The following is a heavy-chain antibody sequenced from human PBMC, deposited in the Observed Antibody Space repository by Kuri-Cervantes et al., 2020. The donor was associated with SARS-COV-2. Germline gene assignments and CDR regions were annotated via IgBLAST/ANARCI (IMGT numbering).Heavy chain of an antibody. J-gene: IGHJ6*02. D-gene: IGHD4-17*01. CDR1: GGSLSGYY. CDR2: INHSGST. CDR3: ARGITDYGDYGYYYGMDV. Sequence: GSLRLSCAVYGGSLSGYYWSWIRQPPGKGLEWIGEINHSGSTNYNPSLKSRVTISVDTSKNQFSLKLSSVTAADTAVYYCARGITDYGDYGYYYGMDVWGQGTTVTVSS. V-gene: IGHV4-34*01.